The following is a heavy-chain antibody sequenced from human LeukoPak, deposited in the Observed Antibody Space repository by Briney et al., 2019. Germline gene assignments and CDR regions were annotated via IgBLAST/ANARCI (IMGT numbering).Heavy chain of an antibody. J-gene: IGHJ4*02. Sequence: SETLSLTCAVYGGSFSGYYWSWIRQPPGKGLEWIGEINHSGSTNYNPSLKSRVTISVDTSKNQFFLKLSSVTAADTAVYYCARGTAMVPVYWGQGTLVTVSS. CDR3: ARGTAMVPVY. V-gene: IGHV4-34*01. CDR1: GGSFSGYY. D-gene: IGHD5-18*01. CDR2: INHSGST.